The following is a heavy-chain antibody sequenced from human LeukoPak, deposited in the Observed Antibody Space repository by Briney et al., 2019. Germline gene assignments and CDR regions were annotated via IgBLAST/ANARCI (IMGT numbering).Heavy chain of an antibody. CDR3: ARPAYYYGAGSWPY. CDR2: INPNSGDT. CDR1: GYIFGNYY. J-gene: IGHJ4*02. V-gene: IGHV1-2*02. Sequence: ASVKVSCKASGYIFGNYYIHWVRQAPGQGLEWMGWINPNSGDTNYAQRFQGRVTMTRDTPINTAYMGLSRLTSDDTAVYYCARPAYYYGAGSWPYWGQGSLVTVSS. D-gene: IGHD3-10*01.